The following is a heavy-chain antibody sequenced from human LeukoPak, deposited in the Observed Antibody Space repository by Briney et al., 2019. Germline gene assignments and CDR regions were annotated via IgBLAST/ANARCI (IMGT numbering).Heavy chain of an antibody. CDR1: GYTFTSYG. CDR3: ARAEEGMAAAGTQVPTSFDY. V-gene: IGHV1-18*01. CDR2: ISAYNGNT. Sequence: ASVKVSCKASGYTFTSYGISWVRQAPGQGLEWMGWISAYNGNTHYAQKLQGRVTMTTDTSTSTAYMELRSLRSDDTAVYYCARAEEGMAAAGTQVPTSFDYWGQGALVTVSS. D-gene: IGHD6-13*01. J-gene: IGHJ4*02.